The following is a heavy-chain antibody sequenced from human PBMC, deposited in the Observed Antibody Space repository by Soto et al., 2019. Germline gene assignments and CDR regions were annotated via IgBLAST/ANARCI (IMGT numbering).Heavy chain of an antibody. CDR2: IYFSGTT. D-gene: IGHD4-17*01. J-gene: IGHJ4*02. CDR3: ARRPDSGDYVDY. Sequence: ETLSLTCSVSGGSVSSDSYYWSWIRQPPGAGLEWIGYIYFSGTTNYNPSLESRVTILVDSSKNQFSLKLSSVTAADTAVYYRARRPDSGDYVDYWGQRTLVTVSS. V-gene: IGHV4-61*01. CDR1: GGSVSSDSYY.